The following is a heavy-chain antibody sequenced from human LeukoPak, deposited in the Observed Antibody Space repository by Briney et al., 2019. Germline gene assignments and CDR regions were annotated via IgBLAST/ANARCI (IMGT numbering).Heavy chain of an antibody. Sequence: PGGSLRLSCAASGFTFSSYAMSWVRQAPGKGLEWVSSISASGGGTYYADSMKGRFTISRDNSKNTLYLQMNSLRAEDTAVYYCAKAPADYYDSSGYLIDWGQGTLVTVSS. CDR3: AKAPADYYDSSGYLID. J-gene: IGHJ4*02. V-gene: IGHV3-23*01. D-gene: IGHD3-22*01. CDR1: GFTFSSYA. CDR2: ISASGGGT.